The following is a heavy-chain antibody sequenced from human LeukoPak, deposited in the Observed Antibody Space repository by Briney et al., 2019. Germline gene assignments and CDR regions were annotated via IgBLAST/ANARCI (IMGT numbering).Heavy chain of an antibody. V-gene: IGHV1-2*02. CDR1: GYTFTGYY. CDR3: ARDPYVGGFVDY. J-gene: IGHJ4*02. CDR2: INPNSGGT. D-gene: IGHD2-15*01. Sequence: GASVKVSCKASGYTFTGYYMHWVRQAPGQGLEWMGWINPNSGGTNYAQKFQGRVTMTRGTSISTAYMELSRLISDDSAVFYCARDPYVGGFVDYWGQGTLVTVSS.